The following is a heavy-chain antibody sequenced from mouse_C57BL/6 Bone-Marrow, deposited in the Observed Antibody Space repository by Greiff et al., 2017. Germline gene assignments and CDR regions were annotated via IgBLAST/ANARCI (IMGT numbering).Heavy chain of an antibody. J-gene: IGHJ4*01. Sequence: VMLVESGPGLVQPSQSLSITCTVSGFSLTSYGVHWVRQSPGKGLEWLGVIWSGGSTDYNAAFISRLSISKDNSKSQVFFKMNSLQADDTAIYYCARDPYYYGTFYYAMDYWGQGTSVTVSS. CDR2: IWSGGST. CDR3: ARDPYYYGTFYYAMDY. CDR1: GFSLTSYG. V-gene: IGHV2-2*01. D-gene: IGHD1-1*01.